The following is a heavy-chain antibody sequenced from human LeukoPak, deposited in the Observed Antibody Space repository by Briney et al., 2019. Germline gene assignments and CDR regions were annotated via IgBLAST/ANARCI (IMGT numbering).Heavy chain of an antibody. Sequence: SETLSLTCTVSGGSISSSSYYWGWIRQPPGKGLEWIGSIYYSGSTYYNPSLKSRFTISVDTSKNQFSLKLSSVTAADTAVYYCARHVRTGDSRQEGAFDIWGQGTMVTVSS. V-gene: IGHV4-39*01. J-gene: IGHJ3*02. D-gene: IGHD7-27*01. CDR2: IYYSGST. CDR1: GGSISSSSYY. CDR3: ARHVRTGDSRQEGAFDI.